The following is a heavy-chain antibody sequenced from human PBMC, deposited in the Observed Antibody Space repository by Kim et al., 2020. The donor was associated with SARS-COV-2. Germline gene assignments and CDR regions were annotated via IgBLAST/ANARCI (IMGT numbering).Heavy chain of an antibody. Sequence: ADSVKGRFTISRDNSKNTLYLQMNSMRAEDTAVYYCARATGGGYYYGMDVWGQGTTVTVSS. J-gene: IGHJ6*02. CDR3: ARATGGGYYYGMDV. V-gene: IGHV3-30*01. D-gene: IGHD1-26*01.